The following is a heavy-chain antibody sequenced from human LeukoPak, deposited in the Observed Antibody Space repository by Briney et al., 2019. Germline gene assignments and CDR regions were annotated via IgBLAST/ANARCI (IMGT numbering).Heavy chain of an antibody. CDR3: ARAFNLGYCSSTSCYDGGFDI. V-gene: IGHV3-30-3*01. Sequence: GGSLRLSCAASGFTFSSHEMNWVRQAPGKGLEWVAVISYDGSKKYYADSVKGRFTISRDNSKNTLYLQMNSLRAEDTAVYYCARAFNLGYCSSTSCYDGGFDIWGQGTMVTVSS. CDR2: ISYDGSKK. J-gene: IGHJ3*02. CDR1: GFTFSSHE. D-gene: IGHD2-2*01.